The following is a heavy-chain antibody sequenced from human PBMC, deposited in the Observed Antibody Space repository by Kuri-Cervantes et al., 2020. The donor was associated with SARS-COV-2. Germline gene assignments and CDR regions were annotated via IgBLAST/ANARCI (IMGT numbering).Heavy chain of an antibody. CDR3: ARVAKSGWNANNWFDP. Sequence: LSLTCAASGFTFSSYGMHWVRQAPGKGLEWVAVIWYDGSNKYYADSVKGRFTISRDNSKNTLYLQMNSLRAEDTAVYYCARVAKSGWNANNWFDPWGQGTLVTVSS. CDR2: IWYDGSNK. D-gene: IGHD1-1*01. V-gene: IGHV3-33*01. CDR1: GFTFSSYG. J-gene: IGHJ5*02.